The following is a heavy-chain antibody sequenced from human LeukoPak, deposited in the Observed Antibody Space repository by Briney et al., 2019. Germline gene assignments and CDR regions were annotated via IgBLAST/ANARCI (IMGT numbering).Heavy chain of an antibody. CDR3: ARLQIVVVTASTFDY. CDR2: ISYDGSNK. D-gene: IGHD2-21*02. J-gene: IGHJ4*02. Sequence: GRYLRLSCAASGFTFSSYAMHWVRQAPGKGLEWVAVISYDGSNKYYADSVKGRFTISRDNSKNTLYLQMNSLRAEDTAVYYCARLQIVVVTASTFDYWGQGTLVTVSS. CDR1: GFTFSSYA. V-gene: IGHV3-30-3*01.